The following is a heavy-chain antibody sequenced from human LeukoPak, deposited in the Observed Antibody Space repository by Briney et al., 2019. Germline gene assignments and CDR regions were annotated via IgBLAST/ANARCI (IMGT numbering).Heavy chain of an antibody. D-gene: IGHD3-3*01. J-gene: IGHJ4*02. V-gene: IGHV3-64*01. CDR1: GFTFSSYA. CDR2: ISSNGGSI. Sequence: PGGSLRLSCAASGFTFSSYAMHWVRQAPGKGLEYVSAISSNGGSIYYANSVKGRFTISRDNSKNTLYLQMGSLRAEDMAVYYCARVCPQIFGVVITRYYFDYWGQGTLVTVSS. CDR3: ARVCPQIFGVVITRYYFDY.